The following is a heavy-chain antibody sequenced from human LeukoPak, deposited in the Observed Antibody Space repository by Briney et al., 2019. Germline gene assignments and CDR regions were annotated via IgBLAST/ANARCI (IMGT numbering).Heavy chain of an antibody. CDR1: GFTFSSYG. CDR2: ILSDGSKE. D-gene: IGHD6-19*01. Sequence: GGSLRLSCAASGFTFSSYGMHWVRQAPGKGLEWVAVILSDGSKEFYTDSVKGRFTISRDNSKNTLYLQMNSLRAEDTAVYYCARDYHFSIAVAGYYGMDVWGQGTTVTVSS. CDR3: ARDYHFSIAVAGYYGMDV. J-gene: IGHJ6*02. V-gene: IGHV3-33*01.